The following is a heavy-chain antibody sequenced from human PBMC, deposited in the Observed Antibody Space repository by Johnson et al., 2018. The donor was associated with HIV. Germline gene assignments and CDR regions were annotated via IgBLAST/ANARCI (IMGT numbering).Heavy chain of an antibody. V-gene: IGHV3-23*04. CDR3: ARDAKTTYYYDSSGYPGAFYI. D-gene: IGHD3-22*01. CDR2: ISGSGGST. J-gene: IGHJ3*02. Sequence: VQLVESGGGVVQPGRSLRLSCAASGFTFSNAWMSWVRQAPGKGLEWVSAISGSGGSTYYADSVKGRFTISRDNSKNTRYLQMNSLRAEDTAVYYCARDAKTTYYYDSSGYPGAFYIWGQGTMVTVSS. CDR1: GFTFSNAW.